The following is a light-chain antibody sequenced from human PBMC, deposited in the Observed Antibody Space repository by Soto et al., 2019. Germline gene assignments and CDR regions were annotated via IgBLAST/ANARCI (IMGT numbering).Light chain of an antibody. Sequence: DIQMTQSPASLSACVGDRVTITCRASQSISSYLNWYQQKPGKAPKLLIYAASSLQSGVPSRFSGRGSGTDFTLTITSLQPEDFATYYCQQSYSTLYTFGQGTKLEIK. CDR1: QSISSY. CDR3: QQSYSTLYT. V-gene: IGKV1-39*01. CDR2: AAS. J-gene: IGKJ2*01.